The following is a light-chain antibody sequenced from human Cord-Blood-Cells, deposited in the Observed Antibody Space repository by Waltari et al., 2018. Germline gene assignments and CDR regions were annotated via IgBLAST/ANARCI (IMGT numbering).Light chain of an antibody. J-gene: IGKJ2*01. V-gene: IGKV1-39*01. CDR1: QSISSY. CDR2: AAS. CDR3: QQSYSTPYT. Sequence: IQMTQSPSSLSASVVDRVTITCRASQSISSYLNWYQQKPGKAPKLLIYAASSLQSGVPSRFSGSGSGTDFTLNISSLQPEDFATYYCQQSYSTPYTFGQGTKLEIK.